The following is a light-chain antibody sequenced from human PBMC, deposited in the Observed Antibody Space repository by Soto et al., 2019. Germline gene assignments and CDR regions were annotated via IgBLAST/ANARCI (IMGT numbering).Light chain of an antibody. CDR1: QSVSSY. CDR2: DAS. J-gene: IGKJ4*01. CDR3: QQRSNLPLT. V-gene: IGKV3-11*01. Sequence: EIVLTQSPATLSLSPGERATLSCRASQSVSSYLAWYQLKPGQAPRLLIYDASNRATGIPARFRGSDSVTYITLTISSLEREDLAGYYSQQRSNLPLTFGGGTKVQIK.